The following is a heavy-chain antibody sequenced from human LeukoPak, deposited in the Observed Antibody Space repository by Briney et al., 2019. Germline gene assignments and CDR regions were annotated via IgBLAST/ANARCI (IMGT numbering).Heavy chain of an antibody. CDR1: GGSLSRYY. V-gene: IGHV4-59*01. J-gene: IGHJ2*01. CDR2: LYYTGTT. Sequence: PSETLSLTCSVSGGSLSRYYWTWNRQPPGKGLKWIGYLYYTGTTNYNPSLKSRVTISVDTSKNQFSLKLTSVTAADTAVYFCARSKNRYFDLWGRGTLVTVSS. CDR3: ARSKNRYFDL.